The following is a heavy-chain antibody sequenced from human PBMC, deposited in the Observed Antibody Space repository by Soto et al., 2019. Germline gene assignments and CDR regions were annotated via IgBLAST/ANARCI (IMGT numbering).Heavy chain of an antibody. J-gene: IGHJ6*02. Sequence: PSETLSLTCTVSGGSISSYYWSWIRQPPGKGLEWIGYIYYSGSTNYNPSLKSRVTISVDTSKNQFSLKLSSVTAADTAVYYCARDPVSRGGDTAYYYYGMDVWGQGTTVTVSS. V-gene: IGHV4-59*01. CDR1: GGSISSYY. CDR2: IYYSGST. CDR3: ARDPVSRGGDTAYYYYGMDV. D-gene: IGHD4-17*01.